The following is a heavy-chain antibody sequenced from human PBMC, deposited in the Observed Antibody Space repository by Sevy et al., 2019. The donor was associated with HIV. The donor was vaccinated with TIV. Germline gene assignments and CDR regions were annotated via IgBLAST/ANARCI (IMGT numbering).Heavy chain of an antibody. Sequence: GGSLRLSCAASGFTFRSYSMNWVRQAPGRGLEWVSSITSSSSFIFYADSVKGRFTISRANAKNSLFLQMNSLRAEDTAVYYCARPTSGLSEYEPLDTARFYGMDVWGQGTTVTVSS. CDR3: ARPTSGLSEYEPLDTARFYGMDV. J-gene: IGHJ6*02. CDR2: ITSSSSFI. V-gene: IGHV3-21*01. CDR1: GFTFRSYS. D-gene: IGHD2-21*02.